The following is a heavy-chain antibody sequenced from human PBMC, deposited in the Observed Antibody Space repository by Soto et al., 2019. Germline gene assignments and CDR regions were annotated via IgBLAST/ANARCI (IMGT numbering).Heavy chain of an antibody. CDR2: ISAYNGNT. CDR3: ATASPYGMDV. J-gene: IGHJ6*02. V-gene: IGHV1-18*01. CDR1: GYTYTSYG. Sequence: PSGKTDCKASGYTYTSYGIIWLRQAPGQGLEWMGWISAYNGNTNYAQKLQGRVTMTTDTSTSTAYMELRSLRSDDTAVYYCATASPYGMDVWGQGTTVTVSS.